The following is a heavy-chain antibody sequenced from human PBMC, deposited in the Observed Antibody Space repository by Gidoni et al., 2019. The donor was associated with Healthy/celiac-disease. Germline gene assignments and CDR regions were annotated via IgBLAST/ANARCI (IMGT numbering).Heavy chain of an antibody. V-gene: IGHV3-30*18. CDR2: ISYDVSNK. J-gene: IGHJ6*03. D-gene: IGHD4-17*01. Sequence: QVQLVEAGGGVVQPGRSLRLSCAASGFTLSSYGMHRVRQAPGKGPEWVAVISYDVSNKYYADSVKCRFTISRDNSKNTLYLQMNSLRAEDTAVYYCAKDFGCYNTTVTSSYYYYYMDVWGKGTTVTVSS. CDR3: AKDFGCYNTTVTSSYYYYYMDV. CDR1: GFTLSSYG.